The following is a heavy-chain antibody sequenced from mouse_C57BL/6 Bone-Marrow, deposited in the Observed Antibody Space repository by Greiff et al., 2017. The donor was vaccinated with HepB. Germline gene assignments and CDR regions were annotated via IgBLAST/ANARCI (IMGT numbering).Heavy chain of an antibody. Sequence: EVKVVDSGGGLVQHGGSLKLSCAASGFTFSEYYMYWVRQTPEKRREWVAYISNGGGSTYYPDTVKGRFTISRDNAKNTRYLQMSLLNPADTATYYCARHDTAVEAAPFDVWGTGTTATVSS. J-gene: IGHJ1*03. CDR2: ISNGGGST. D-gene: IGHD1-1*01. CDR1: GFTFSEYY. V-gene: IGHV5-12*01. CDR3: ARHDTAVEAAPFDV.